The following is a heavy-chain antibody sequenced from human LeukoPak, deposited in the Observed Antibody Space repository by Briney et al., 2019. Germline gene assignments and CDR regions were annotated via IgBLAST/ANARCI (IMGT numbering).Heavy chain of an antibody. V-gene: IGHV4-59*01. J-gene: IGHJ4*02. Sequence: ASETLSLTCTVSGNSISSFFWSWIWQPPGKGLEWIGSMHYSGDSKYNPSLRSRVSLSIDTSKQQLSLRLSSVTAADTAVYYCARDLELERNRWNYFESWGQGALVTVSS. CDR3: ARDLELERNRWNYFES. CDR1: GNSISSFF. CDR2: MHYSGDS. D-gene: IGHD1-1*01.